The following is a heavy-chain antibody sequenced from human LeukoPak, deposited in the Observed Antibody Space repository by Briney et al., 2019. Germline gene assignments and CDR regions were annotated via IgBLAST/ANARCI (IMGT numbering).Heavy chain of an antibody. CDR3: ARAIGVTCISTSCYSFDY. CDR1: GFIFDDYA. Sequence: GGSLRLSCAASGFIFDDYAIHWVRQAPGKGLEWVSGISWNSGSIAYADSVKGRFTISRDNAKNSLYLQMNSLRAEDTALYYCARAIGVTCISTSCYSFDYWGQGTLATVSS. J-gene: IGHJ4*02. V-gene: IGHV3-9*01. CDR2: ISWNSGSI. D-gene: IGHD2-2*02.